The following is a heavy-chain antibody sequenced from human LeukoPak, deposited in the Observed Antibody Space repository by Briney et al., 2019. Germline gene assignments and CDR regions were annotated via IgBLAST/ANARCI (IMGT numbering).Heavy chain of an antibody. J-gene: IGHJ4*02. CDR3: ASPGDNYAILGLDY. Sequence: PAESLTLSCAASGFTLSKYWMHWVRQAPGKGLAWVSRISSDGTTTAYADSVKGRFTISRDSAKNMLYLQMNSLTVEDTAMYYCASPGDNYAILGLDYWGQGTLATVPS. CDR2: ISSDGTTT. D-gene: IGHD3-9*01. V-gene: IGHV3-74*01. CDR1: GFTLSKYW.